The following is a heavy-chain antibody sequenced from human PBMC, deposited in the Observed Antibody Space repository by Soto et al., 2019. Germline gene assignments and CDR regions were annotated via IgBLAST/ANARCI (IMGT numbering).Heavy chain of an antibody. CDR3: AADATAWQQMVPSDY. J-gene: IGHJ4*02. CDR1: GFTFTSSA. D-gene: IGHD2-8*01. CDR2: IAVGSGYT. Sequence: ASVKVSCKASGFTFTSSAFQWVRQARGQRLEWIGWIAVGSGYTNYAQRFQDSVTLTRDMSTATTYMELSRLTSEDTAIYYCAADATAWQQMVPSDYWGQGTLVTVSS. V-gene: IGHV1-58*01.